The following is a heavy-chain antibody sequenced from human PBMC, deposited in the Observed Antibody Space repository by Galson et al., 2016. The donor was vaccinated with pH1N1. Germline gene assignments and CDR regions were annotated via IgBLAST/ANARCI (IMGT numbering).Heavy chain of an antibody. J-gene: IGHJ6*02. CDR2: INRKTAGT. CDR1: EFTFTDYY. D-gene: IGHD1-26*01. Sequence: SVRVSCTASEFTFTDYYMHWVRQAPGQGLEWMGWINRKTAGTSYAPKFQGRFTLTSDTSISTSYMELTRLTSDDTGVYSCGRGSERGVWGQGTTVTVSS. CDR3: GRGSERGV. V-gene: IGHV1-2*02.